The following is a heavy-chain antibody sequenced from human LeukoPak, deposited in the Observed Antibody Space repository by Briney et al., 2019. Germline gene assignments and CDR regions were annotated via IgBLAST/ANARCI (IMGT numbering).Heavy chain of an antibody. Sequence: ASVKVSCKASGYTFTSYDINWVRQATGQGLEWMGWLNPNNGNTGYPQKFQGRVTMTRNTSISTAYMELSSLRSEDTAVYYCARESSGATKFSDAFDIWGQGTMVTVSS. V-gene: IGHV1-8*01. J-gene: IGHJ3*02. D-gene: IGHD1-26*01. CDR2: LNPNNGNT. CDR1: GYTFTSYD. CDR3: ARESSGATKFSDAFDI.